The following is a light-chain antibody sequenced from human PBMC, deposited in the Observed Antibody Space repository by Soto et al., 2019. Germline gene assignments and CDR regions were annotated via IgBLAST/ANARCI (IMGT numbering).Light chain of an antibody. J-gene: IGKJ3*01. CDR2: AAS. CDR1: QSVSGN. Sequence: EIVMTQSPATLSVSPGERATLSCRASQSVSGNLAWYQQKPGQAPRLLIYAASTRATGIPARFSGSESGTEFTLTISSLQSEDFAVYYWQQYNNWPPITFGPGTKVDIK. V-gene: IGKV3-15*01. CDR3: QQYNNWPPIT.